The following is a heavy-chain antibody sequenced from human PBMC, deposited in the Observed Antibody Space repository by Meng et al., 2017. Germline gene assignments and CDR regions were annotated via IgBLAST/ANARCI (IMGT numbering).Heavy chain of an antibody. CDR1: GFTFSSYA. CDR2: ISGCGGST. V-gene: IGHV3-23*01. J-gene: IGHJ4*02. D-gene: IGHD1-26*01. CDR3: AKTPRVVFIVGATVSLDY. Sequence: GGSLRLSCAASGFTFSSYAMSWVRQAPGKGLEWVSAISGCGGSTYCADSVKGRFTISRDNSKNTLYLQMNSLRAEDTAVYYCAKTPRVVFIVGATVSLDYWGQGTLVTVSS.